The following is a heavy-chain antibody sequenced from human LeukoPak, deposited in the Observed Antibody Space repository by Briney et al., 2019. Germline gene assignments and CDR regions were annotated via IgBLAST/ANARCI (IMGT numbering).Heavy chain of an antibody. J-gene: IGHJ6*03. CDR1: GFTFSSYS. CDR3: ARKNGYDFWSGYYYYYYMDV. Sequence: PGGSLRLSCAASGFTFSSYSMNWVRQAPGKGLEWIGSIYYSGSTYYNPSLKSRVTISVDTSRNQFSLKLSSVTAADTAVYYCARKNGYDFWSGYYYYYYMDVWGKGTTVTVSS. CDR2: IYYSGST. V-gene: IGHV4-59*05. D-gene: IGHD3-3*01.